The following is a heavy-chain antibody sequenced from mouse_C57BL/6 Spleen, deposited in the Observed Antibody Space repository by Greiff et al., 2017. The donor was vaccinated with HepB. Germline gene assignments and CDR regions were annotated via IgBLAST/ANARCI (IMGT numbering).Heavy chain of an antibody. CDR1: GFTFSSYA. D-gene: IGHD2-3*01. V-gene: IGHV5-4*01. CDR2: ISDGGSYT. Sequence: EVQLQESGGGLVKPGGSLKLSCAASGFTFSSYAMSWVRQTPEKRLEWVATISDGGSYTYYPDNVKGRFTISRDNAKNNLYLQMSHLKSEDTAMYYCARDRGYYSAMDYWGQGTSVTVSS. CDR3: ARDRGYYSAMDY. J-gene: IGHJ4*01.